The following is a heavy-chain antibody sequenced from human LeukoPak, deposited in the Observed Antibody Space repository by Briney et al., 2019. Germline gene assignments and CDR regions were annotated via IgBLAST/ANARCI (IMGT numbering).Heavy chain of an antibody. D-gene: IGHD3-10*01. CDR1: GYTFTSYG. Sequence: ASVKVSCKASGYTFTSYGISWVRQAPGQGLEWMGWISAYNGNTNYAQKLQGRVTMTTDTSTSTAYMERRSLTSDDTAVYYCALQTMVRGGDWFDPWGQGTLVTVSS. V-gene: IGHV1-18*04. CDR3: ALQTMVRGGDWFDP. CDR2: ISAYNGNT. J-gene: IGHJ5*02.